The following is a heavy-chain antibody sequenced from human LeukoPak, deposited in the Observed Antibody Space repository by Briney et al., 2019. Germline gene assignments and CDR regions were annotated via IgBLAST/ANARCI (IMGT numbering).Heavy chain of an antibody. D-gene: IGHD4-23*01. Sequence: GGSLRLSCAASGFTVSSNYMSWVRQAPGKGLEWVSVIYSGGSTYYADSVKGRFTISRDNSKNTLYPQMNSLRAEDTAVYYCAGSFHTVVTPYFDYWGQGTLVNVSS. CDR1: GFTVSSNY. V-gene: IGHV3-53*01. J-gene: IGHJ4*02. CDR3: AGSFHTVVTPYFDY. CDR2: IYSGGST.